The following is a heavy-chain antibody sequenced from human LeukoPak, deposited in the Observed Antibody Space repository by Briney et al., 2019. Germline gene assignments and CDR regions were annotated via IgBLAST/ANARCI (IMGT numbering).Heavy chain of an antibody. CDR2: IIPIFGTA. D-gene: IGHD3-22*01. V-gene: IGHV1-69*05. J-gene: IGHJ4*02. CDR1: GGTFSSYA. Sequence: GASVKVSCKASGGTFSSYAISWVRQAPGQGLEWMGGIIPIFGTANYAQKFQGRVTITTDESTSTAYMELSSLRSEDTAVYYCAREGSYYDSSGYDYWGQGTLVTVSS. CDR3: AREGSYYDSSGYDY.